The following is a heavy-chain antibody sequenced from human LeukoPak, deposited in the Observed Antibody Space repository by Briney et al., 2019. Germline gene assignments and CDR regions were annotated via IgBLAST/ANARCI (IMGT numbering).Heavy chain of an antibody. CDR1: GGSISSYY. J-gene: IGHJ4*02. Sequence: SETLSLTCTVSGGSISSYYWSWIRQPPGKVLEWIGEINHSGSTNYNPSLKSRVTISVDTSKNHFSLKLSSVTAADTAVYYCARVRDAYTLHYWGQGTLVTVSS. D-gene: IGHD2-2*01. CDR2: INHSGST. CDR3: ARVRDAYTLHY. V-gene: IGHV4-34*01.